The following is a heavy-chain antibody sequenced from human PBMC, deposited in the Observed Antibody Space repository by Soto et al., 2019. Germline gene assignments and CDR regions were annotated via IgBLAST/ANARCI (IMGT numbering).Heavy chain of an antibody. Sequence: QVQLVESGGGVVQPGRSLRLSCAASGFTFSSYGMHWVRQAPGKGLEWVAVISYDGSNKYYADSVKGRFTISRDNSKNTLYLQMNSLRAEDTAVYYCAKGGIAVAGTPPGMDVWGQGTTVTVSS. V-gene: IGHV3-30*18. CDR2: ISYDGSNK. D-gene: IGHD6-19*01. CDR1: GFTFSSYG. J-gene: IGHJ6*02. CDR3: AKGGIAVAGTPPGMDV.